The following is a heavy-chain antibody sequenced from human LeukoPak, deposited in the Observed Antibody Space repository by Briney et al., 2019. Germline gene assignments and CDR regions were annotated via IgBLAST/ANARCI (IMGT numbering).Heavy chain of an antibody. J-gene: IGHJ4*02. D-gene: IGHD1-7*01. CDR2: IYCSDGST. CDR1: GYTFTTYY. V-gene: IGHV1-46*01. Sequence: APVKVSCKKSGYTFTTYYIHWVRQAPGQGLEWMGSIYCSDGSTIYGQKFQGRVTITRDTSTSTVYMDLSGLRSEDTAVYYCARDWELTYWGQGTLVTVSS. CDR3: ARDWELTY.